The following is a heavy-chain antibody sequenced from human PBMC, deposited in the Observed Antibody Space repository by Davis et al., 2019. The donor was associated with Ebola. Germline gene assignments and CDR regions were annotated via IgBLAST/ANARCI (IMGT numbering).Heavy chain of an antibody. J-gene: IGHJ4*02. CDR2: IHESGRT. CDR3: ARGVAL. Sequence: PSETLSLTCTVSGGSISSHYWSWIRQPPGKGLAWIGYIHESGRTNLNPSLKSRVTLSGETSRNQFSLKLSSVTAADKAVYYCARGVALWGQGILVTVSS. V-gene: IGHV4-59*11. CDR1: GGSISSHY.